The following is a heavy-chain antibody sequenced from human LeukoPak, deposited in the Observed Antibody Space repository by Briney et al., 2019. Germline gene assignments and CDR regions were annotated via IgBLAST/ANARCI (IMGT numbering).Heavy chain of an antibody. D-gene: IGHD6-6*01. CDR2: ISSSGSTI. Sequence: GGSLRLSRAASGYTFSDYYMSWIRQAPGKGLEWVSYISSSGSTIYYADSVKGRFTISRDNAKNSLYLQINSLRAEDTAVYYCARDTYSSSSTIDYWGQGTLVTVSS. J-gene: IGHJ4*02. CDR1: GYTFSDYY. V-gene: IGHV3-11*04. CDR3: ARDTYSSSSTIDY.